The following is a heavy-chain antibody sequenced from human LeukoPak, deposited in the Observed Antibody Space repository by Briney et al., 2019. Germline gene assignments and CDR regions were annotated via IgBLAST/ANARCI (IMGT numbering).Heavy chain of an antibody. J-gene: IGHJ6*02. CDR1: GFTFSFYA. CDR2: ISGSGANT. V-gene: IGHV3-23*01. D-gene: IGHD6-19*01. Sequence: GGSLRLSCAATGFTFSFYAMSWVRQAPGKGLEWVSAISGSGANTYYVDSVKGRFTISRDNSKNTLHLQMNSLRAEDTAVYYCAKDREYSSGWYVAGMDVWGQGTTVTVSS. CDR3: AKDREYSSGWYVAGMDV.